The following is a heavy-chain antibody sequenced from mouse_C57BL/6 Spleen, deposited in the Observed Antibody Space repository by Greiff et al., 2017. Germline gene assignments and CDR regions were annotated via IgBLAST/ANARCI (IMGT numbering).Heavy chain of an antibody. V-gene: IGHV1-80*01. CDR3: ARSRITTVHYFDY. Sequence: VQLQQSGAELVKPGASVKISCKASGFAFSSYWMHWVKQRPGKGLARIGQIYPGDGDTNYNGKFQGKATLTADKSSSTAYMQLSSLTSEDTAVYFCARSRITTVHYFDYGGQGTTLTVSS. CDR2: IYPGDGDT. J-gene: IGHJ2*01. CDR1: GFAFSSYW. D-gene: IGHD1-1*01.